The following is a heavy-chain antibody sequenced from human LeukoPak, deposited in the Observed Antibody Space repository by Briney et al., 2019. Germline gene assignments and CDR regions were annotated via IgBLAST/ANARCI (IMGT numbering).Heavy chain of an antibody. J-gene: IGHJ4*02. D-gene: IGHD5-18*01. V-gene: IGHV3-30-3*01. CDR3: ARDNQLWLPPDFDY. Sequence: GGSLRLSCAASGFTFSSYAMHWVRQAPGKGLEWVAVISYDGSNKYYADSVKGRFTISRDNSKNTLYLQMNSLRSDDTAVYYCARDNQLWLPPDFDYWGQGTLVTVSS. CDR2: ISYDGSNK. CDR1: GFTFSSYA.